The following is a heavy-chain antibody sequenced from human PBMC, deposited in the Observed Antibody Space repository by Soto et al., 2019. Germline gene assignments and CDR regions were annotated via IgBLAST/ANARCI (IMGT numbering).Heavy chain of an antibody. D-gene: IGHD6-19*01. CDR1: GFTFSSYW. CDR2: INSDGSST. V-gene: IGHV3-74*01. J-gene: IGHJ5*02. Sequence: EVQLVESGGGLVQPGGSLRLSCAASGFTFSSYWMHWVRQAPGKWLVWVSRINSDGSSTSYADSVQGRFTISRDNAKNTLYLQMNSLRAEDMAVYYFAKWMEPWGPGTLFTVSS. CDR3: AKWMEP.